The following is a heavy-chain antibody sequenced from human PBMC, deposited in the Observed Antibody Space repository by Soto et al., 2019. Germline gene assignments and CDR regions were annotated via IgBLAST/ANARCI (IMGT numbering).Heavy chain of an antibody. J-gene: IGHJ4*02. Sequence: QLQLQESGPGLVKPSETLSLTCTVSGGSISSSSYYWGWIRQPPGKGLEWIGSIYYSGSTYYNPSLKSRVTISVDTSKNQFSLKLISVTAADTAVYYCARQGTLLLTGYFDYWGQGTLVTVSS. CDR2: IYYSGST. D-gene: IGHD3-9*01. CDR1: GGSISSSSYY. CDR3: ARQGTLLLTGYFDY. V-gene: IGHV4-39*01.